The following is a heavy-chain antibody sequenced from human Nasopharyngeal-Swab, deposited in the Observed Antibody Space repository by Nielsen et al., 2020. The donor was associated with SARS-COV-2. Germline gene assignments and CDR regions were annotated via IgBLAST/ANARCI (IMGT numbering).Heavy chain of an antibody. CDR1: GYTFTSYA. V-gene: IGHV7-4-1*02. D-gene: IGHD3-9*01. CDR2: INTNTGNP. Sequence: ASLKVSCKASGYTFTSYAMNWVRQAPGQGLEWMGWINTNTGNPTYAQGFTGRFVFSLDTSVSTAYLQISSLKAEDTAVYYCARDPPPPYYDILTGYYRGYYGMDVWGQGTTVTVSS. J-gene: IGHJ6*02. CDR3: ARDPPPPYYDILTGYYRGYYGMDV.